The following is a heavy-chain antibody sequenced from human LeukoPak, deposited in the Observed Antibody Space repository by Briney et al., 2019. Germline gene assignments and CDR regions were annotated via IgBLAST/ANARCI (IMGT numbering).Heavy chain of an antibody. D-gene: IGHD3-10*01. CDR3: AKGQSMVRGVAFDY. J-gene: IGHJ4*02. Sequence: GGSLRLSCAASKFTFSSYSMNWVRQAPGKGLEWVSSINSYSSYIYYADSVKGRFTISRDNSKNTLYLQMNSLRAEDTAVYYCAKGQSMVRGVAFDYWGQGTLVTVSS. CDR1: KFTFSSYS. V-gene: IGHV3-21*01. CDR2: INSYSSYI.